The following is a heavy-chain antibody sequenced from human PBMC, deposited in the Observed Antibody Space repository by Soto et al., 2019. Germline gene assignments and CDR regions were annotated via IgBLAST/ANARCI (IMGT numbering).Heavy chain of an antibody. Sequence: GGSLRLSCAASGFTFSDYYMSWIRQAPGKGLEWVSYISSSSSYTNYADSVKGRFTISRDNAKNSLYLQMNSLRAEDTAVYYCARGTVVVVAATSDAFDIWGQGTMVTVSS. CDR1: GFTFSDYY. D-gene: IGHD2-15*01. CDR2: ISSSSSYT. CDR3: ARGTVVVVAATSDAFDI. J-gene: IGHJ3*02. V-gene: IGHV3-11*06.